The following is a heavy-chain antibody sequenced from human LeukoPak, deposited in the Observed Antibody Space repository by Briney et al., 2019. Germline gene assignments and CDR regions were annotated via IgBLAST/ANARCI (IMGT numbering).Heavy chain of an antibody. J-gene: IGHJ3*02. V-gene: IGHV3-73*01. D-gene: IGHD2-21*01. Sequence: GGSLRLSCAASGFTFSGSAMHRVRQASGKGLEWVGRIRSKANSYATAYAASVKGRFTISRDDSKNTAYLQMNSLKSEDTAVYYCTRRLSGLWAFDIWGQGTMVTVSS. CDR2: IRSKANSYAT. CDR3: TRRLSGLWAFDI. CDR1: GFTFSGSA.